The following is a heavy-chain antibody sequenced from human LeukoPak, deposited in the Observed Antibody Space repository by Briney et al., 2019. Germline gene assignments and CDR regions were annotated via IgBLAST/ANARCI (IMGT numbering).Heavy chain of an antibody. Sequence: SVTVSCKASGGTFSSYAISWVRQAPGQGLEWMGGIIPIFGTANYAQKFQGRVTITADESTSTAYMELSSLRSEDTAVYYCARVKGHYYYYYGMDVWGQGTTVTVSS. J-gene: IGHJ6*02. CDR2: IIPIFGTA. CDR3: ARVKGHYYYYYGMDV. CDR1: GGTFSSYA. V-gene: IGHV1-69*13.